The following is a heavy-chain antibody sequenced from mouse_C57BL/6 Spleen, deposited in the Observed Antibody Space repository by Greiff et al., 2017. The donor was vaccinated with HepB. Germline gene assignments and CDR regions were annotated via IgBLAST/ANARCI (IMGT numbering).Heavy chain of an antibody. CDR2: ILPGSGST. D-gene: IGHD2-1*01. Sequence: QVQLQQSGAELMKPGASVKLSCKATGYTFTGYWIEWVKQRPGHGLEWIGEILPGSGSTNYNEKFKGKATFTADTSSNTAYMQLSILTTEDSAIYYCAIGCNCGFDDWGQGTTLTVSS. CDR1: GYTFTGYW. V-gene: IGHV1-9*01. J-gene: IGHJ2*01. CDR3: AIGCNCGFDD.